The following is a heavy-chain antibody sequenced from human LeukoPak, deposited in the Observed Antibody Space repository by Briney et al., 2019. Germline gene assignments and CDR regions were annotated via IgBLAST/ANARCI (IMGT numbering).Heavy chain of an antibody. CDR2: ISYDGSNK. J-gene: IGHJ4*02. V-gene: IGHV3-30-3*01. D-gene: IGHD3-22*01. CDR3: ARDPYYYDSSGYYYFDY. Sequence: GGSLRLSCAASGFTFSSYAMRWVRQAPGKGLEWVAVISYDGSNKYYADSVKGRFTISRDNSKNTLYLQMNSLRAEDTAVYYCARDPYYYDSSGYYYFDYWGQGTLVTVSS. CDR1: GFTFSSYA.